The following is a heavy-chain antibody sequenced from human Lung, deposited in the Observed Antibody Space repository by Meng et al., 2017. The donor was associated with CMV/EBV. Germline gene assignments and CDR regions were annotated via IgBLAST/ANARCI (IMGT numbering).Heavy chain of an antibody. CDR3: TRGGTSAMRDGMDV. J-gene: IGHJ6*02. D-gene: IGHD2-2*01. CDR1: GFIFGDYL. Sequence: GGSXRLSCTASGFIFGDYLMGWVRQAPGKGPEWAGVIRKNGYGGTTEYAASVKGRFTISRDDSKSIAYLQMNSLKIEGTAVYYCTRGGTSAMRDGMDVWGQGTXVTVSS. V-gene: IGHV3-49*04. CDR2: IRKNGYGGTT.